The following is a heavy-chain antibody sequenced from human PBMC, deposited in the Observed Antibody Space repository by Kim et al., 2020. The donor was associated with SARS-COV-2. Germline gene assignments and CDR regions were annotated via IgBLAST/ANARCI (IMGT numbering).Heavy chain of an antibody. CDR2: ISSSGSTI. CDR1: GFTFSSYE. J-gene: IGHJ4*02. D-gene: IGHD2-15*01. V-gene: IGHV3-48*03. Sequence: GGSLRLSCAASGFTFSSYEMNWVRQAPGKGLEWVSYISSSGSTIYYADSVKGRFTISRDNAKNSLYLQMNSLRAEDTAVYYCAPIVVVVAATVGPDDYWGQGTLVTVSS. CDR3: APIVVVVAATVGPDDY.